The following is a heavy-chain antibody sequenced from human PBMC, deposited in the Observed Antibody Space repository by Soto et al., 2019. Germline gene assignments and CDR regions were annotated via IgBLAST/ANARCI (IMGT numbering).Heavy chain of an antibody. Sequence: EVQLVESGGGLVQPGGSLKVSCAASGFTFSDSTIHWVRQASGKGLEWVGRIRSEVYSYATVRAASVKDRFTISRDDSKNTAYLQMNSLKIEDTAVYYCSRCSGSYCMDVWGQGTTVTVSS. V-gene: IGHV3-73*02. D-gene: IGHD3-10*02. J-gene: IGHJ6*02. CDR3: SRCSGSYCMDV. CDR1: GFTFSDST. CDR2: IRSEVYSYAT.